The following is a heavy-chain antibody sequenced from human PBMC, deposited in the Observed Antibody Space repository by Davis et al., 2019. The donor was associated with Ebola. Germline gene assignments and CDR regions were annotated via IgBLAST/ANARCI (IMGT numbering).Heavy chain of an antibody. CDR2: ISGSGGST. V-gene: IGHV3-23*01. CDR3: AKDQDRGYLGLSDY. D-gene: IGHD5-12*01. Sequence: GASLKISCAASGFTSRSYAMSWVRQAPGKGLEWVSAISGSGGSTYYADSVKGRFTISRDNSKNTLYLQMNSLRAEDTAVYYCAKDQDRGYLGLSDYWGQGTLVTVSS. CDR1: GFTSRSYA. J-gene: IGHJ4*02.